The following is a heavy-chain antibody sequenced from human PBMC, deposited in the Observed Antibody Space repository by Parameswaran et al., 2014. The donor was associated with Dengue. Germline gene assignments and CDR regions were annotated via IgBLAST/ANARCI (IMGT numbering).Heavy chain of an antibody. V-gene: IGHV3-48*03. CDR3: ATGSGSVDAFDI. D-gene: IGHD3-10*01. J-gene: IGHJ3*02. Sequence: VRQAPGKGLEWVSYISSSGSTIYYADSVKGRFTISRDNAKNSLYLQMNSLRAEDTAVYYCATGSGSVDAFDIWGQGTMVTVSS. CDR2: ISSSGSTI.